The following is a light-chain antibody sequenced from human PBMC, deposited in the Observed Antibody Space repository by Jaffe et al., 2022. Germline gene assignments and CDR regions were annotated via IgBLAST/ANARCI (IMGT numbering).Light chain of an antibody. CDR3: QQYNTWPPMYT. Sequence: EIVMTQSPATLSVSPGERATLSCRASQSVSSNLAWYQQKPGQAPRLLIYGASSRATGIPGRFSGSGSGTEFTLTISSLQSEDFAVYYCQQYNTWPPMYTFGQGTNLEIK. CDR1: QSVSSN. V-gene: IGKV3-15*01. J-gene: IGKJ2*01. CDR2: GAS.